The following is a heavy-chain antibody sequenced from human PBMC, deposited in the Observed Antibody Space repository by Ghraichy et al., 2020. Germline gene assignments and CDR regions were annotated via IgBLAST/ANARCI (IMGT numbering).Heavy chain of an antibody. Sequence: LSLTCAASGFTFSSYAMSWVRQPPGKGLEWVSAISGSGGSTYYADSVKGRFTISRDNSKNTLSLQMNSLRAEDTAVYYCAKDGVVLRYFDWLATLFDYWGQGTLVTVSS. CDR1: GFTFSSYA. D-gene: IGHD3-9*01. CDR3: AKDGVVLRYFDWLATLFDY. CDR2: ISGSGGST. J-gene: IGHJ4*02. V-gene: IGHV3-23*01.